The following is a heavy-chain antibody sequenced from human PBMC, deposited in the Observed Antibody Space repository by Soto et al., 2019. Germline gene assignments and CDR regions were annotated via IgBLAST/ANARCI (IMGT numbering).Heavy chain of an antibody. CDR2: ISGSGGST. V-gene: IGHV3-23*01. Sequence: EVQLLESGGGLVQPGGSLRLSCAASGFTFSSYAMSWVRQAPGKGLEWVSAISGSGGSTYYADSVKGRFTISRDNSKNTLYPQMNSLRAEDTAVYYCAKDLWFGERGMDVWGQGTTVTVSS. D-gene: IGHD3-10*01. CDR3: AKDLWFGERGMDV. CDR1: GFTFSSYA. J-gene: IGHJ6*02.